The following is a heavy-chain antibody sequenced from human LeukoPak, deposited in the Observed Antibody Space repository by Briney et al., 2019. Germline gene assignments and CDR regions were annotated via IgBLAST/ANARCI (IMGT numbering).Heavy chain of an antibody. V-gene: IGHV4-59*12. D-gene: IGHD1-26*01. CDR3: ARVDSVGATLDY. J-gene: IGHJ4*02. CDR1: GGSINGYY. Sequence: SETLSLTCTVSGGSINGYYWSWIRQPPGKGLEWIGEIYHSGSTNYNPSLKSRVTISVDKSKNQFSLKLSSVTAADTAVYYCARVDSVGATLDYWGQGTLVTVSS. CDR2: IYHSGST.